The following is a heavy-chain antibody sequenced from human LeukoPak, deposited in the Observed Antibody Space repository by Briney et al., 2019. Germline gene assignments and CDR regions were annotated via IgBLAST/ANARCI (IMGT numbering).Heavy chain of an antibody. V-gene: IGHV3-9*03. Sequence: SLRLSCSASGFTFYDYPMHWVRQAPGKRLEWVSGISWNSGSIGYADSVKGRFTISRDNAKNSLYLQMNSLRAEDMALYYCAKEYYYDSSAWFDPWGQGTLVTVSS. D-gene: IGHD3-22*01. CDR2: ISWNSGSI. CDR1: GFTFYDYP. J-gene: IGHJ5*02. CDR3: AKEYYYDSSAWFDP.